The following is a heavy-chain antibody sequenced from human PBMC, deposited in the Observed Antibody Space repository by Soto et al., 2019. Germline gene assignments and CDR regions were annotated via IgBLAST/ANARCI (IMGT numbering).Heavy chain of an antibody. CDR1: GFTFSSYA. D-gene: IGHD3-22*01. Sequence: GGSLRLSCAASGFTFSSYAMSWVRQAPGKGLEWVSAISGSGGSTYYADSVKGRFTISRDNSKNTLYLQMNSLRAEDTAVYYCAKSSDSSGYYRLPFDYWGQGTLVTV. J-gene: IGHJ4*02. V-gene: IGHV3-23*01. CDR3: AKSSDSSGYYRLPFDY. CDR2: ISGSGGST.